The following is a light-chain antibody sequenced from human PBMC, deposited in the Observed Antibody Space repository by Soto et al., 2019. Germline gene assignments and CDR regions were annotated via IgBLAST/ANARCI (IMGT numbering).Light chain of an antibody. CDR2: INTDGSH. CDR3: QTWGTGINWV. CDR1: SGHSNYA. J-gene: IGLJ3*02. V-gene: IGLV4-69*01. Sequence: QPVLTQSPSASASLGASVKLTCTLSSGHSNYAIAWHQQQPEKGPRYLMKINTDGSHIKGGGIPERFSGSSSGAERYLIISSLQSEDAAEYYCQTWGTGINWVFGGGTKLTVL.